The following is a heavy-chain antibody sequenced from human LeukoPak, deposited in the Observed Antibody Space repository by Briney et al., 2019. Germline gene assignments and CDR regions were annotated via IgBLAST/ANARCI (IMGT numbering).Heavy chain of an antibody. J-gene: IGHJ4*02. V-gene: IGHV3-23*01. CDR3: AKDGSGELVPCDFDY. CDR1: VFTFTSDG. D-gene: IGHD3-10*01. CDR2: ISGSGGST. Sequence: GGSLRLSCAASVFTFTSDGMSWVRHAPGKGVEWVSPISGSGGSTYYADSVKGRFTISRDNSKNTLYLQMNSLRAEDTAVYYCAKDGSGELVPCDFDYWGQGTLVTVSS.